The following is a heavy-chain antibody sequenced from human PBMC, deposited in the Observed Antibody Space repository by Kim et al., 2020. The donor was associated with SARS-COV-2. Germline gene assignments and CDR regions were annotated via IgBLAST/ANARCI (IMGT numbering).Heavy chain of an antibody. V-gene: IGHV4-4*02. D-gene: IGHD2-2*01. CDR1: GGSISSSNW. CDR3: ARVGATYRYYYYYGMDV. J-gene: IGHJ6*02. CDR2: IYHSGST. Sequence: SETLSLTCAVSGGSISSSNWWSWVRQPPGKGLEWIGEIYHSGSTNYNPSLKSRVTISVDKSKNQFSLKLSSVTAADTAVYYCARVGATYRYYYYYGMDVWGQGTTVTVSS.